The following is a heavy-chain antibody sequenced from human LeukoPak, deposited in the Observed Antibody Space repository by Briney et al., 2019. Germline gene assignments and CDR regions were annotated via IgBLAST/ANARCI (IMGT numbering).Heavy chain of an antibody. D-gene: IGHD3-10*01. J-gene: IGHJ5*02. CDR2: IYTSGST. CDR1: GGSISSYY. Sequence: SQTLSLTCTVSGGSISSYYWSWIRQPAGKGLEWIGRIYTSGSTNYNPSLKSRVTMSVDTSKNQYSLKMSYVTAADTAVYYCARDYLRVVVTMVRDPVCWFDPWGQGTLVTVSS. V-gene: IGHV4-4*07. CDR3: ARDYLRVVVTMVRDPVCWFDP.